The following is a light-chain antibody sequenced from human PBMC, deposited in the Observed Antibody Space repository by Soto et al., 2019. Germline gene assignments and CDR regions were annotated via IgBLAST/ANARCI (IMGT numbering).Light chain of an antibody. J-gene: IGKJ1*01. CDR1: QSLNSR. CDR3: QQYKSYST. CDR2: DAS. Sequence: DIKLTQSPSTLSAPVGDRVTLPCRAAQSLNSRLAWYQHRPGKAPRLLIYDASTLESGVPSRFSGSGSGTEFTLTIKNLQPDDLATYICQQYKSYSTFGRGTKVDI. V-gene: IGKV1-5*01.